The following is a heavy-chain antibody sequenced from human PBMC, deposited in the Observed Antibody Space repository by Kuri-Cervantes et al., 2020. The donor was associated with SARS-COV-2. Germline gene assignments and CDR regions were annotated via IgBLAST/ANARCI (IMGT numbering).Heavy chain of an antibody. CDR2: INHSGST. Sequence: SETLSLTCAVYGGSFSGYYWSWIRQPPGKGLEWIGEINHSGSTNYNPSLKSRVTISVDTSKNQFSLKLSSVTAADTAVYYCARDIGYDYVWGSYRYKNRYFDYWGQGNLVHGAS. CDR3: ARDIGYDYVWGSYRYKNRYFDY. CDR1: GGSFSGYY. D-gene: IGHD3-16*02. J-gene: IGHJ4*02. V-gene: IGHV4-34*01.